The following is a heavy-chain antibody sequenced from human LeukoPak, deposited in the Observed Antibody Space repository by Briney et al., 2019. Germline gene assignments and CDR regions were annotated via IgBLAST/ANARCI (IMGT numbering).Heavy chain of an antibody. D-gene: IGHD6-19*01. J-gene: IGHJ5*02. CDR1: GFTFSSSW. CDR3: ARDPLYGSGA. Sequence: GGSLRVSCAASGFTFSSSWMSWVRQAPGKGLEWVANIRADGGVRNYVDSVEGRFTISRDNAKNSLYLQMNSLRAEDTAVYYCARDPLYGSGAWGQGTLVTVSS. CDR2: IRADGGVR. V-gene: IGHV3-7*05.